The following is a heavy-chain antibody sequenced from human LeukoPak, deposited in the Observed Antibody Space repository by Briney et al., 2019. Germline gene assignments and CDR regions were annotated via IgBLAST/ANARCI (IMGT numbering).Heavy chain of an antibody. V-gene: IGHV3-48*03. CDR1: GFTFSSYV. D-gene: IGHD3-9*01. CDR3: ARAPNENYDILTAYYRYYGMDV. CDR2: ISSSGSIV. Sequence: GGPLRLSCAASGFTFSSYVMSWVRQAPGKGLEWVSYISSSGSIVYYADSVKGRFTISRDNAKNSLYLQMNSLRVEDTAVYYCARAPNENYDILTAYYRYYGMDVWGQGTTVTVSS. J-gene: IGHJ6*02.